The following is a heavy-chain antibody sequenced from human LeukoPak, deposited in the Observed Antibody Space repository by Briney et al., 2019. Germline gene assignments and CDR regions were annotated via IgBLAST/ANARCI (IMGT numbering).Heavy chain of an antibody. V-gene: IGHV1-18*01. CDR2: ISAYNGDT. D-gene: IGHD4-17*01. J-gene: IGHJ4*02. Sequence: ASVKVSCNGSGSSFTSCGISWGRQPPGQGLELMGCISAYNGDTNYAQKVQGRVTMTTDTSTSTAYMELRSLRSDDTAVYYCARDYDSTVTTIDNWGQGTLVTVSS. CDR1: GSSFTSCG. CDR3: ARDYDSTVTTIDN.